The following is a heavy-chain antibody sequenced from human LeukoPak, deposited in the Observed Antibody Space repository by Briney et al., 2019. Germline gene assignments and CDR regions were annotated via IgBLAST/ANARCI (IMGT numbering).Heavy chain of an antibody. D-gene: IGHD3-3*01. CDR1: GGSFSGYY. CDR2: INHSGST. J-gene: IGHJ6*03. V-gene: IGHV4-34*01. Sequence: PSETLSLTCAVYGGSFSGYYWSWIRQPPGKGLEWIGEINHSGSTNYNPSLKSRVTISVDTSKNQFSLKLSSVTAADTAVYYCARAPRITIFGVATTSLYYYMDVWGKEPTVTVSS. CDR3: ARAPRITIFGVATTSLYYYMDV.